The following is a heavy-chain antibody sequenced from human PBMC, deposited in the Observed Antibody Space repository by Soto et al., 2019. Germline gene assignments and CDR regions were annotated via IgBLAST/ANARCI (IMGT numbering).Heavy chain of an antibody. J-gene: IGHJ6*02. V-gene: IGHV1-69*13. Sequence: SVKVSCKASGGTFSSYAISWVRQAPGQGLEWMGGIIPIFGTANYAQKFQGRVTITADESTSTAYMELSSLRSEDTAVYYCKRKRITMVRGVIIKDYFYGMHVWGQGTTVTVAS. D-gene: IGHD3-10*01. CDR3: KRKRITMVRGVIIKDYFYGMHV. CDR2: IIPIFGTA. CDR1: GGTFSSYA.